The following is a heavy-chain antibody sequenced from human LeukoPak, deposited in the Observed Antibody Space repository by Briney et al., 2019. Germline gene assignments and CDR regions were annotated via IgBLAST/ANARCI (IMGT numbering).Heavy chain of an antibody. CDR1: GFTFSSYA. Sequence: GGSLRLSCAASGFTFSSYAMSWVRQAPGKGLEWVSAIGGSGGSTYYTDSVKGRFTISRDNSKNTLYLQMNSLRAEDTAVYYCAKDLDYDILTGYDLEPFDYWGQGTLVTVSS. CDR2: IGGSGGST. J-gene: IGHJ4*02. V-gene: IGHV3-23*01. CDR3: AKDLDYDILTGYDLEPFDY. D-gene: IGHD3-9*01.